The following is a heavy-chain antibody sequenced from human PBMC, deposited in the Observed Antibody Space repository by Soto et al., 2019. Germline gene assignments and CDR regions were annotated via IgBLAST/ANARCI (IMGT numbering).Heavy chain of an antibody. CDR3: ARDWVHERWFDP. CDR2: IFYSGTT. Sequence: SETLSLTCTVSGGSVNSGDYYWGWIRQSPGKGLEWIGSIFYSGTTYYNPSLQGRITISIDTSKNQFSLRLTSVTAADTALYYCARDWVHERWFDPWGQGTLVTVSS. CDR1: GGSVNSGDYY. V-gene: IGHV4-30-4*01. J-gene: IGHJ5*02. D-gene: IGHD1-1*01.